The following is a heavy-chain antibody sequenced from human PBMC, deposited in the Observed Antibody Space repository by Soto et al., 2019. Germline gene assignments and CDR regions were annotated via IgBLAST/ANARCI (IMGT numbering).Heavy chain of an antibody. CDR1: GFTFSSHA. J-gene: IGHJ4*02. CDR3: ARDLWWYLH. D-gene: IGHD2-15*01. CDR2: ISAGSEGA. V-gene: IGHV3-23*01. Sequence: EVQLLESGRGLVQPGGALRLSCAASGFTFSSHAMSWVRQAPGKGLEWISSISAGSEGAYYADSVKGRFTISRDNSNNTLYLQMNSLRAEDTAVYYCARDLWWYLHWGQGTLVIVSS.